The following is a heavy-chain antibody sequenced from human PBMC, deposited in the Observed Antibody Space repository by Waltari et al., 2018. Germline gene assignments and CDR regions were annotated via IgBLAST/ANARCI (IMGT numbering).Heavy chain of an antibody. CDR1: GGSLSSHY. D-gene: IGHD6-13*01. J-gene: IGHJ4*02. CDR3: ARAPYSSSWTIDY. CDR2: IYYSGST. V-gene: IGHV4-59*11. Sequence: QVQLQESGPGLVKPSETLSLTCTVSGGSLSSHYWSWIRQPPGKGREWFGYIYYSGSTNYNPSLKSRVTISVDTSKNQFSLKLSSVTAADTAVYYCARAPYSSSWTIDYWGQGTLVTVSS.